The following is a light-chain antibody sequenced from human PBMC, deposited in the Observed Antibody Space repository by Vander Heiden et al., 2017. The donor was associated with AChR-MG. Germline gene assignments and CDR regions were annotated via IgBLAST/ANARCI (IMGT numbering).Light chain of an antibody. V-gene: IGKV2-28*01. CDR1: QSLLHSNGYNY. CDR2: LGS. Sequence: DIVMTQSQLSLPVTPGEPASISCRSSQSLLHSNGYNYLNWYLQKPGQSPQLLIYLGSDRASGVPDRFSGSGSGTDFTLKISRVETEDVGVYCCRQGLQTPWTFGQGTKVEIK. J-gene: IGKJ1*01. CDR3: RQGLQTPWT.